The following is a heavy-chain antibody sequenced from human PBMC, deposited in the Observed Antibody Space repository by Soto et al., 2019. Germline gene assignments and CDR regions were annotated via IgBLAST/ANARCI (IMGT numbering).Heavy chain of an antibody. J-gene: IGHJ4*02. D-gene: IGHD2-2*01. CDR2: ISANGQGI. Sequence: PGGSLRLSCTASGFTFTYYAFSWVRQAPGKGLEWVSAISANGQGIYYADSVRGRFTISRDNSKNTVFLHMDSLRAEDTVVYYCAKDRDYPRDQFHYWGQGTLVTVSS. CDR1: GFTFTYYA. CDR3: AKDRDYPRDQFHY. V-gene: IGHV3-23*01.